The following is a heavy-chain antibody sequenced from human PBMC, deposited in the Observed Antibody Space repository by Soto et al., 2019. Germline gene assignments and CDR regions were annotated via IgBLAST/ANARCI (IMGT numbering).Heavy chain of an antibody. CDR3: ARVYVASGMDV. D-gene: IGHD3-16*01. J-gene: IGHJ6*02. CDR2: ISYDGSNK. Sequence: QVQLVESGGGVVQPGRSLRLSCAASGFTFSSYAMHWVRQAPGKGLEWVAVISYDGSNKYYADSVKGRFTISRDNSKNTLYLQMNSLRAEDTAVYYCARVYVASGMDVWGQGTTVTVSS. CDR1: GFTFSSYA. V-gene: IGHV3-30-3*01.